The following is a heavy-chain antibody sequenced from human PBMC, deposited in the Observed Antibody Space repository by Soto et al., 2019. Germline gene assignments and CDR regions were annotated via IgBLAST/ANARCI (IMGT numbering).Heavy chain of an antibody. V-gene: IGHV1-18*01. D-gene: IGHD3-3*01. Sequence: QVQLVQSGAEVKKPGASVKVSCKASGYTFTSYGISWVRHAPGQGLEWMGWISAYNGNTNYAQKLQGRVTMTTDTSTSTAYMELRSLRSDDTAVYYCARVRITIFGVVIKPNYFDYWGQGTLVTVSS. CDR2: ISAYNGNT. J-gene: IGHJ4*02. CDR3: ARVRITIFGVVIKPNYFDY. CDR1: GYTFTSYG.